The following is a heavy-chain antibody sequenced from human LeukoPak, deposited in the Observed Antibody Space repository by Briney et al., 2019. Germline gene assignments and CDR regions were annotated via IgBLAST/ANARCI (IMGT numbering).Heavy chain of an antibody. CDR1: GGSFSSYY. CDR2: MYYGGST. CDR3: ARRNSGSGNFDC. V-gene: IGHV4-39*01. D-gene: IGHD3-10*01. J-gene: IGHJ4*02. Sequence: SDTLSLTCTVYGGSFSSYYWGWVRQPPGKGLEWIGNMYYGGSTYYNPSLKSRVTISVDTSNNQFSLKLSSVTAADTAMYYCARRNSGSGNFDCWGQGTLVTVSS.